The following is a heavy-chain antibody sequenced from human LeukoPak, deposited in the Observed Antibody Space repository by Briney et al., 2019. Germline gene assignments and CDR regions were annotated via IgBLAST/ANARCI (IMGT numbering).Heavy chain of an antibody. CDR3: ARYDTSGALDI. CDR1: GGSISSGSYY. Sequence: SQTLSLTCTVSGGSISSGSYYWSWIRQPAGKGLEWIGRIYTSGSTNYNPSLKSRVTISVDTSKSHFSLKLSSVTAADTAVYYCARYDTSGALDIWGQGTTVTVSS. CDR2: IYTSGST. D-gene: IGHD3-9*01. V-gene: IGHV4-61*02. J-gene: IGHJ3*02.